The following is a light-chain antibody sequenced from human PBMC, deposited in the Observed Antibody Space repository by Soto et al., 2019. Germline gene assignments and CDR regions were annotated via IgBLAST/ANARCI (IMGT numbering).Light chain of an antibody. CDR1: RSLLHSSNNENH. CDR3: HQYYSIPLT. Sequence: DIAMTQSPDSLSVSLGERATINCKASRSLLHSSNNENHLAWYQQKPGQPPKLLIYWASTRESGVPDRFTGSGSETDCSLTISGLQAEDVAVYYCHQYYSIPLTFGGGTKVELK. CDR2: WAS. V-gene: IGKV4-1*01. J-gene: IGKJ4*01.